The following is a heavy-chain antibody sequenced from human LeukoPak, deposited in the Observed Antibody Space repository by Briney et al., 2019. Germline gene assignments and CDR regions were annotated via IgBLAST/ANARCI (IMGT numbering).Heavy chain of an antibody. CDR3: AKQFTSTYCDLHHYVVKSYIDV. V-gene: IGHV3-30*02. Sequence: GGSLRLSCAASGLTFSDYGMNWSRQAPGKGLEWVAFIRFDGSKKYYGDSVKGRFTISRDNYKKTLYLQMISLREVNSAVYYCAKQFTSTYCDLHHYVVKSYIDVWGKGTTVTVSS. D-gene: IGHD3-3*01. CDR1: GLTFSDYG. CDR2: IRFDGSKK. J-gene: IGHJ6*03.